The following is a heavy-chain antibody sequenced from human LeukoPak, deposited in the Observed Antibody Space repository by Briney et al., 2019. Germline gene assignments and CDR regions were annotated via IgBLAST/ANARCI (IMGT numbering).Heavy chain of an antibody. CDR2: ISAYNGNT. CDR1: GYTFTSYG. Sequence: GASVKVSCKASGYTFTSYGISWVRQAPGQGLEWMGWISAYNGNTNYAQKLQGRVTMTTDTSTSTAYMELSRLRSDDTAVYYCATLDIVVVPAAPDYDYWGQGTLVTVSS. J-gene: IGHJ4*02. CDR3: ATLDIVVVPAAPDYDY. V-gene: IGHV1-18*01. D-gene: IGHD2-2*01.